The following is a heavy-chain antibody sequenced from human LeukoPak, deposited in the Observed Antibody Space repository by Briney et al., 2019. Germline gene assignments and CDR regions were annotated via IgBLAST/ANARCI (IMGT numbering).Heavy chain of an antibody. CDR1: GGSISSSIYY. D-gene: IGHD6-13*01. CDR3: ATDDAIAAAGGGMDV. V-gene: IGHV4-39*07. J-gene: IGHJ6*02. Sequence: SETLSLTCTVSGGSISSSIYYWYWVRQPPGKGLEWIGSIFYSGSTYYNPSLKSRVTISVDTPEKQISLRLNSVTAADTAVYYCATDDAIAAAGGGMDVWGQGTTVTVSS. CDR2: IFYSGST.